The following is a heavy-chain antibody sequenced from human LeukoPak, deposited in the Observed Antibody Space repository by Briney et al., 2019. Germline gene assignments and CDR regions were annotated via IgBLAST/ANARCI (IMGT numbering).Heavy chain of an antibody. J-gene: IGHJ6*02. CDR2: IIPIFGTA. D-gene: IGHD3-22*01. V-gene: IGHV1-69*01. CDR1: GSTCSSYA. CDR3: ARDSIVVVITDYYFYGMDV. Sequence: GSSEKVSCKASGSTCSSYAISWVRQASGQWLEWMGGIIPIFGTANYAQKFQGRVTITADESTSTAYMELSSLRSEDTAVYYCARDSIVVVITDYYFYGMDVWGQGTTVTVSS.